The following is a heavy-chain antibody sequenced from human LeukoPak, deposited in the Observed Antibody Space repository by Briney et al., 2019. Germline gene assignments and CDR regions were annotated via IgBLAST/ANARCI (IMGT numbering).Heavy chain of an antibody. J-gene: IGHJ4*02. CDR2: ISADGGST. CDR3: AKESGKFDY. V-gene: IGHV3-43*02. Sequence: PGGSLRLSCVASGLNFDDSAMHWVRQAPGKGLEWVSLISADGGSTFSADSVKDRLSISKDNSKNSLYLQMNSLRSEDTAMYYCAKESGKFDYWGQGTLVAVSS. CDR1: GLNFDDSA.